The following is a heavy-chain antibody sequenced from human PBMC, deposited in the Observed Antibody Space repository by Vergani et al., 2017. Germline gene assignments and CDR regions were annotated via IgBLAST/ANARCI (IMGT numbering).Heavy chain of an antibody. CDR2: INPNTGGT. D-gene: IGHD4-17*01. CDR1: GYTFTGYY. CDR3: ARVWTTVTFDAFDI. J-gene: IGHJ3*02. V-gene: IGHV1-2*02. Sequence: QVQLVQSGAEVKKPGASVKVSCKASGYTFTGYYIHWVRQAPGRGLAWMGWINPNTGGTNYAQKFQGRVTVTRDTSISTADMELSRLRSDDTAVYYCARVWTTVTFDAFDIWGQGTMVTVSS.